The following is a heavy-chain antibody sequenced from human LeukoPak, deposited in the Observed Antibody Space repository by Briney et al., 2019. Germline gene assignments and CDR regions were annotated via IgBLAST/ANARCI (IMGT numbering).Heavy chain of an antibody. V-gene: IGHV3-48*03. D-gene: IGHD4-17*01. Sequence: PGGSLRLSCAASVHTFSPDETIWVRQAPGKGLEWVSYISSSDISIYYADSVKGRFTISRDNAKNSLYLQMNSLKAKDNAVCRYTRAAVYGDYCCLDYWGQGTLVTVSS. J-gene: IGHJ4*02. CDR2: ISSSDISI. CDR1: VHTFSPDE. CDR3: TRAAVYGDYCCLDY.